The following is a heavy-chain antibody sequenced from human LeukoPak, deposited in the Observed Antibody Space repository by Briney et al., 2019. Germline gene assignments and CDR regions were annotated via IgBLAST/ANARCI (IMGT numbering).Heavy chain of an antibody. D-gene: IGHD6-13*01. CDR1: GGTFSSYA. Sequence: SAKVSCKASGGTFSSYAISWVRQAPGQGLEWMGGIIPIFGTANYAQKFQGRVTITTDESTSTAYMELSSLRSEDTAVYYCALLIGAGTVSIGAFDIWGQGTMVTVSS. CDR3: ALLIGAGTVSIGAFDI. CDR2: IIPIFGTA. J-gene: IGHJ3*02. V-gene: IGHV1-69*05.